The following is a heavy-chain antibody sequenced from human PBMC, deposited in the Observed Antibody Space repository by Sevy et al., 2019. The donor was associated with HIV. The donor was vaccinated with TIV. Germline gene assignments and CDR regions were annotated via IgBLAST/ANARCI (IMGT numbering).Heavy chain of an antibody. CDR3: ARDPLLGIAREVARGGY. Sequence: GGSLRLSCSGSGFIFSDYYMSWIRQAPGRGREWVSYISGSGITYYADSVEGRFTISRDKARNSLYLQMNSLRADDTAVYYCARDPLLGIAREVARGGYWGQGTLVTVSS. CDR2: ISGSGIT. D-gene: IGHD2-2*03. V-gene: IGHV3-11*01. J-gene: IGHJ4*02. CDR1: GFIFSDYY.